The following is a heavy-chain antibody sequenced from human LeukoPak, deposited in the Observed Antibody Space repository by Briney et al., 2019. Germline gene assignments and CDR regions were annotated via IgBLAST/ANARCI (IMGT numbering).Heavy chain of an antibody. CDR1: GGSISSSSYY. Sequence: SETLSLTCTVSGGSISSSSYYWGWIRQPPGKGLEWIGSIYYSGSTYYNPLLKSRVTMSVDSSKNQFSLQLTSVTAADTAVYYCARVRIIPGARDAFDVWGPGTMVTVSS. CDR2: IYYSGST. CDR3: ARVRIIPGARDAFDV. D-gene: IGHD2-2*01. J-gene: IGHJ3*01. V-gene: IGHV4-39*07.